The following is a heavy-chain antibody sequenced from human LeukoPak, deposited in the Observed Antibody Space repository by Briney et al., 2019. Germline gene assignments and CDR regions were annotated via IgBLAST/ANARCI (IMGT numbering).Heavy chain of an antibody. V-gene: IGHV3-30*18. Sequence: GGSLRLSCAASGFTFSSYGMHWVRQAPGKGLEWVAVISYDGSNKYHADSVKGRLTISRDNSKNTLYLQMNSLRAEDTAVYYCAKDPGYSLFDYWGQGTLVTVSS. CDR3: AKDPGYSLFDY. CDR1: GFTFSSYG. J-gene: IGHJ4*02. D-gene: IGHD5-18*01. CDR2: ISYDGSNK.